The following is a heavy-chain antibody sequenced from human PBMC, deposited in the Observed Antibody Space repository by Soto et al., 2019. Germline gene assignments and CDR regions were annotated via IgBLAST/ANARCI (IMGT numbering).Heavy chain of an antibody. CDR3: AKDGPVGGYSYSYPRGAYFDH. Sequence: EVQLLESGGGLVQPGGSLRLSCAASGFTFSSYAMSWVRQAPGKGLEWVSAISGSGGSTYYADSVKGRFTISRDNSKNTLHLQINSLRAENTAVYYCAKDGPVGGYSYSYPRGAYFDHWGQGTLVTGSS. CDR2: ISGSGGST. V-gene: IGHV3-23*01. CDR1: GFTFSSYA. J-gene: IGHJ4*02. D-gene: IGHD5-18*01.